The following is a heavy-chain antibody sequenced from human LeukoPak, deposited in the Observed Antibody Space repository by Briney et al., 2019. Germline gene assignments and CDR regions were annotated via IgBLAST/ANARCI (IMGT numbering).Heavy chain of an antibody. CDR3: ARDRTEFWSGSNWFDP. J-gene: IGHJ5*02. V-gene: IGHV3-48*01. Sequence: GGSLRLSCAASGFTFGSYSMNWVRQAPGKGLEWVSYISSSSSTLSYADSVEGRFTISRDNAKNSLFLQMNSLSAEDTAVYYCARDRTEFWSGSNWFDPWGQGTLVTVSS. D-gene: IGHD3-3*01. CDR1: GFTFGSYS. CDR2: ISSSSSTL.